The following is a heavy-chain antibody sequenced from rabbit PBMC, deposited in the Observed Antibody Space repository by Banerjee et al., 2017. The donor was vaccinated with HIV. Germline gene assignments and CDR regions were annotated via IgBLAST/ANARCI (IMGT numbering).Heavy chain of an antibody. CDR2: IGAGSSGNT. D-gene: IGHD8-1*01. Sequence: QEQLEESGGDLVKPEGSLTLTCTASGFSFSSSYWICWVRQAPGKGLEWIACIGAGSSGNTYYASWPKGRFTISRASSTTVTLQVTSLTAADTATYFCGRDAGSYDYIDVYFNLWGPGTLVTVS. J-gene: IGHJ4*01. CDR1: GFSFSSSYW. V-gene: IGHV1S45*01. CDR3: GRDAGSYDYIDVYFNL.